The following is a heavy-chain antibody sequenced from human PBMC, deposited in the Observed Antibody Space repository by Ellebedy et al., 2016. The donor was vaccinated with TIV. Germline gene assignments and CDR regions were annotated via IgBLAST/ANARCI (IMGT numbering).Heavy chain of an antibody. V-gene: IGHV4-4*07. J-gene: IGHJ4*02. CDR1: GGSISSYY. Sequence: GSLRLXCTVSGGSISSYYWSWIRQPAGKGLEWIGRIYTSGSTNYNPSLKSRVTMSVDTSKNQFSLKLSSVTAADTAVYYCARTVYCGGDCYTDYWGQGTLVTVSS. CDR2: IYTSGST. CDR3: ARTVYCGGDCYTDY. D-gene: IGHD2-21*01.